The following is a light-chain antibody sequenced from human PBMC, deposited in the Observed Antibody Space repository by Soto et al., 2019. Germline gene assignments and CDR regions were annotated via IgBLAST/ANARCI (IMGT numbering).Light chain of an antibody. CDR2: DAS. CDR3: HQRSNWPYT. V-gene: IGKV3-11*01. CDR1: QSGSRY. Sequence: EIVLTQSPATLSLSPGERATLSCRASQSGSRYLAWYQQKPGQAPRLLIYDASNRATGIPARFSGSGSGTDFTLTISSLEPEAFAVYYCHQRSNWPYTFGQGTKLEIK. J-gene: IGKJ2*01.